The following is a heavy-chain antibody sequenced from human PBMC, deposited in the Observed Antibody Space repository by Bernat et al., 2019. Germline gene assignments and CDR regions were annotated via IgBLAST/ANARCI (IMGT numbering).Heavy chain of an antibody. CDR2: IYYSGST. CDR1: GGSISSGGYY. Sequence: QLQVSGPGLVKPSQTLSLTCTVSGGSISSGGYYWSWIRQHPGKGLEWIGYIYYSGSTYYTPSLKSRVTISVDTSKNQFSLKLSSVTAADTAVYYCVVSQFPYYFDYWGQGTLVTVSS. CDR3: VVSQFPYYFDY. V-gene: IGHV4-31*03. D-gene: IGHD2-2*01. J-gene: IGHJ4*02.